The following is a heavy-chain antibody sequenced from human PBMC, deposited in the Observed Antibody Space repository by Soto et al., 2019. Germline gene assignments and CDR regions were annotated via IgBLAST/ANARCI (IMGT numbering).Heavy chain of an antibody. CDR3: ARRRYNYGSFDY. J-gene: IGHJ4*02. Sequence: TDTHYLTSPVNGGPFRGYYWRWFRQPPGKGLEWIGEINHSGRTNYNPSLKSRVTISVDTSKNQFSLKLSSVTAADTAVYYCARRRYNYGSFDYWGQGTLVTVS. V-gene: IGHV4-34*01. CDR1: GGPFRGYY. CDR2: INHSGRT. D-gene: IGHD5-18*01.